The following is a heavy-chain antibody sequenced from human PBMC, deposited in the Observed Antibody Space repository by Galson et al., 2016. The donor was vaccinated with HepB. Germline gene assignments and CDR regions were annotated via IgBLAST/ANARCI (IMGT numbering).Heavy chain of an antibody. CDR2: ISVDTGHT. V-gene: IGHV1-18*04. J-gene: IGHJ4*02. D-gene: IGHD3-10*01. CDR3: VRYGSSHFMAF. CDR1: GYTFTSYG. Sequence: SVKVSCKASGYTFTSYGITWVRQAPGQGLEWMGWISVDTGHTGYGQKVQGRVTLTTDTSTSTAYMELTSLRPDDTAMYYCVRYGSSHFMAFWGRGTLITVSS.